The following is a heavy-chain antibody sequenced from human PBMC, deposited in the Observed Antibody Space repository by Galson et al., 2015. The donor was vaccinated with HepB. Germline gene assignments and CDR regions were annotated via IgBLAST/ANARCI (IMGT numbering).Heavy chain of an antibody. D-gene: IGHD3-22*01. CDR3: ARSSGSNFDY. Sequence: ETLSLTCAVYGGSFSGYYWSWIRQPPGKGLEWIGEINHSGSTNYNPSLKSRVTISVDTSKNQFSLKLSSVTAADTAVYYCARSSGSNFDYWGQGTLVTVSS. V-gene: IGHV4-34*01. CDR2: INHSGST. CDR1: GGSFSGYY. J-gene: IGHJ4*02.